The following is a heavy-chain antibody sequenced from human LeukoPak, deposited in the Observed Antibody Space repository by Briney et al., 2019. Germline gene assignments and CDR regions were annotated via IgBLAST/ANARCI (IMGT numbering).Heavy chain of an antibody. Sequence: PGEPLTLSCKGSGYIFTSYWIGWVRQMPGKGLEWMGIIYPGDSDTIYSPSFQGQVTISADKSISTAYLQWSSLKASDTAMYCCARRYSSSWYGYYFDYWGQGTLVTVSS. D-gene: IGHD6-13*01. CDR3: ARRYSSSWYGYYFDY. CDR2: IYPGDSDT. CDR1: GYIFTSYW. J-gene: IGHJ4*02. V-gene: IGHV5-51*03.